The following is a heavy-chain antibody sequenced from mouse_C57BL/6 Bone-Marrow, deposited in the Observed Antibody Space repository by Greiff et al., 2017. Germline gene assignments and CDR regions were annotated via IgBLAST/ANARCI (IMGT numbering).Heavy chain of an antibody. CDR2: LTYDVGST. Sequence: EVKLMESEGGLVQPGSSMKLSCTASGFTFSDSYMAWVRQVPEKGLDWVANLTYDVGSTYYLDSLQSSFIISRDNAKHILYRQMCSLKSEDTATYYCASYGNFLDYWGQGTTLTVSS. V-gene: IGHV5-16*01. CDR3: ASYGNFLDY. D-gene: IGHD2-1*01. CDR1: GFTFSDSY. J-gene: IGHJ2*01.